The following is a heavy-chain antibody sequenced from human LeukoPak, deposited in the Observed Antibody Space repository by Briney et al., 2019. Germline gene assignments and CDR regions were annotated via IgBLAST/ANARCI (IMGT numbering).Heavy chain of an antibody. V-gene: IGHV3-30*02. CDR3: AKSIVATITVGAFDI. Sequence: GGSLRLSCTASGFTFNTYAMHWVRQAPGKGLEWVAFIRYDGSNKYYADSVKGRFTISRDNSKNTLYLQMNSLRAEDTAVYYCAKSIVATITVGAFDIWGQGTMVTVSS. J-gene: IGHJ3*02. CDR2: IRYDGSNK. CDR1: GFTFNTYA. D-gene: IGHD5-12*01.